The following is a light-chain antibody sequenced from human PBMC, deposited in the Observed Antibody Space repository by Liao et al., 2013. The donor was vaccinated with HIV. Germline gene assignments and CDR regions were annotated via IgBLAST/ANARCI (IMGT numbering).Light chain of an antibody. CDR2: QDS. Sequence: SYELTQSPSVSVSPGQTASITCSGDKLGDKYACWYQQKPGQSPVLVIYQDSKRPSGIPERFSGSNSGNTATLTISRVEAGDEADYYCQVWDSSSDHPKVFGGGTKLTVL. CDR3: QVWDSSSDHPKV. CDR1: KLGDKY. V-gene: IGLV3-1*01. J-gene: IGLJ3*02.